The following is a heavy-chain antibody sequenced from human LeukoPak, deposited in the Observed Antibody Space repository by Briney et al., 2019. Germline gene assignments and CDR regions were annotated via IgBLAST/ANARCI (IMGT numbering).Heavy chain of an antibody. D-gene: IGHD5-24*01. J-gene: IGHJ3*02. CDR3: ARDGYNPVAFDI. Sequence: SETLSLTCTVSGGSISNGYFWGWIRQPPGKGLEWIGNIYRTGTTFYNPSLQSRVSMSVDTSKNTFSLKVKSVTAADTAVYYCARDGYNPVAFDIWGQGTVVTVSS. CDR2: IYRTGTT. CDR1: GGSISNGYF. V-gene: IGHV4-38-2*02.